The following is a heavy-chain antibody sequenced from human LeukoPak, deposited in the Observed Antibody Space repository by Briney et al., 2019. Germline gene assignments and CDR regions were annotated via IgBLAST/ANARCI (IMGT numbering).Heavy chain of an antibody. CDR1: GFTFSNYA. CDR2: ISGSDGST. J-gene: IGHJ4*02. Sequence: GGSLRLSCVVSGFTFSNYAMSWVRQAPGKGLEWVSGISGSDGSTFYADSVKGRFTISRDNSKNTVYLQMNSLRAEDTAIYYCAKSRSGGGSCYNYWGQGTLVTVSS. D-gene: IGHD2-15*01. CDR3: AKSRSGGGSCYNY. V-gene: IGHV3-23*01.